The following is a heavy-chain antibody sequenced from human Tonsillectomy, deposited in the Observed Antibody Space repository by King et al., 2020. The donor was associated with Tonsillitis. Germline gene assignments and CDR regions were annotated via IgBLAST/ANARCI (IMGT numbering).Heavy chain of an antibody. Sequence: VQLVESGGGLVQPGRSLRLSCAASGFIFNDYAMHWVRQAPGKGLEWVSGISWNSGNIGYADSVKGRFTISRDNAKNSLYLQMNSLRSEDTALYYCAKDLYFGRGGGMDVWGQGTTVTVSS. CDR2: ISWNSGNI. V-gene: IGHV3-9*01. J-gene: IGHJ6*02. CDR1: GFIFNDYA. CDR3: AKDLYFGRGGGMDV. D-gene: IGHD3-10*01.